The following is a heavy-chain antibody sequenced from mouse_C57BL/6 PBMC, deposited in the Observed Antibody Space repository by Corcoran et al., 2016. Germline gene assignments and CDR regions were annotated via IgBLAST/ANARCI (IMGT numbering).Heavy chain of an antibody. CDR1: GYTFTDYY. V-gene: IGHV1-26*01. Sequence: EVQLQQSGPELVKPGASVKISCKASGYTFTDYYMNWVKQSHGKSLEWIGDINPNNGGTSYNQKFKGKATLTVDKSSSTAYMELRSLTSEDSAVYYCARWPLLLRYRYAMDYWGQGTSVTVSS. D-gene: IGHD1-1*01. J-gene: IGHJ4*01. CDR3: ARWPLLLRYRYAMDY. CDR2: INPNNGGT.